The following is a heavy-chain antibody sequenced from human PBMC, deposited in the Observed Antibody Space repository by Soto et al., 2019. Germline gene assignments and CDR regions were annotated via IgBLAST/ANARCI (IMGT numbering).Heavy chain of an antibody. CDR1: GFTFSSYW. Sequence: GGSLRLSCAASGFTFSSYWMHWVRQAPGKGLVWVSRINSDGSSTSYADSVKGRFTISRDNAKNTLYLQMNSLRAEDTAVYYCARGGELYSSSGYPDAGYYYYYMDVWGKGTKVTVSS. D-gene: IGHD6-13*01. V-gene: IGHV3-74*01. CDR2: INSDGSST. J-gene: IGHJ6*03. CDR3: ARGGELYSSSGYPDAGYYYYYMDV.